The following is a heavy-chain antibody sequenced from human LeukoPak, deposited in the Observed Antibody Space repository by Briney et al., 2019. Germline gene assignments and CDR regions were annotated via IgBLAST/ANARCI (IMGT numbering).Heavy chain of an antibody. CDR3: ARDLGDGSGTYYAYGMDV. CDR1: GFTFSSCS. D-gene: IGHD3-10*01. J-gene: IGHJ6*02. V-gene: IGHV3-21*01. Sequence: GGSLRLSCAASGFTFSSCSMNWVRQAPGKGLEWVSSISRSSLYIYYADSVKGRFTISRDNAKNSLYLQMNSLRAEDTAVYYYARDLGDGSGTYYAYGMDVWGQGTTVTVSS. CDR2: ISRSSLYI.